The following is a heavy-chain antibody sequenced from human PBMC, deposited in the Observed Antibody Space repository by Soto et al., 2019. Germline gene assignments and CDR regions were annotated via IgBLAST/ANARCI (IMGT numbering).Heavy chain of an antibody. D-gene: IGHD3-22*01. CDR3: ARTLPIYDSSGYYFDY. J-gene: IGHJ4*02. CDR2: IKQDGSEK. Sequence: GGSLRLSCAASGFTFSSYWMSWVRQAPGKGLEWVANIKQDGSEKYYVDSVKGRFTISRDNAKNSLYLQMNSLRAEDTAVYYCARTLPIYDSSGYYFDYWGQGTL. CDR1: GFTFSSYW. V-gene: IGHV3-7*01.